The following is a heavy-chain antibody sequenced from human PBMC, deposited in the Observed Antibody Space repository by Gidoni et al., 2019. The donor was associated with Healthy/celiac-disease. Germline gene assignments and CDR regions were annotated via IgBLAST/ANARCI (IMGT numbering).Heavy chain of an antibody. D-gene: IGHD2-15*01. Sequence: QVQLQQWGAGLLKPSETLSLTCAVYGGAFSGYSWSWIRQPPGKGLEWIGEINHSGSTNYNPSLKSRVTISVDTSKNQFSLKLSSVAAADTAVYYCARSASRTVVVAAPMDVWGQGTTVTVSS. V-gene: IGHV4-34*01. CDR3: ARSASRTVVVAAPMDV. CDR2: INHSGST. CDR1: GGAFSGYS. J-gene: IGHJ6*02.